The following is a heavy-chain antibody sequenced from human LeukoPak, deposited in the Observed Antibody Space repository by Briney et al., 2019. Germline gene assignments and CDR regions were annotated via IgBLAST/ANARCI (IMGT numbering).Heavy chain of an antibody. V-gene: IGHV4-59*01. J-gene: IGHJ4*02. Sequence: SETLSLTCTVSGGSISSYYWSWLRQPPGKGLEWIGHIYYSGSTNYNPSLKSRVTISVDTSKNQFSLKLSSVTAADTAVYYCARDRGGSYYFDYWGQGTLVTVSS. CDR1: GGSISSYY. CDR3: ARDRGGSYYFDY. D-gene: IGHD1-26*01. CDR2: IYYSGST.